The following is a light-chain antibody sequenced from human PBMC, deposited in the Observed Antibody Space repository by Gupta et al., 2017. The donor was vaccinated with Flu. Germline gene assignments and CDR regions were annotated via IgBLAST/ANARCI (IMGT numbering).Light chain of an antibody. V-gene: IGKV3-20*01. Sequence: EIVLTQSPGTLSLSPGERATLSCRASQSVNSNYLAWYQQKPGQAPILLSYGASSRATGIPDRFSGSGSGTEFTLTISRLEPEDFAVYYCQQEGNSHNTFGQGTKMEIK. CDR2: GAS. J-gene: IGKJ2*01. CDR1: QSVNSNY. CDR3: QQEGNSHNT.